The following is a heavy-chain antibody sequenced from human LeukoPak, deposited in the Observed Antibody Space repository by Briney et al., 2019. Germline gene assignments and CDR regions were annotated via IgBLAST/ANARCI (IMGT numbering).Heavy chain of an antibody. D-gene: IGHD6-19*01. CDR1: GGSFSGYY. CDR2: INHSGST. Sequence: PSETLSLTCAVYGGSFSGYYWSWIRQPPGKGLEWIGEINHSGSTNYNPSLKSRVTISVDTSKNQFSLHLNSVTPEDTAVYYCAREVAGTWAFDIWGQGTMVTVSS. CDR3: AREVAGTWAFDI. V-gene: IGHV4-34*01. J-gene: IGHJ3*02.